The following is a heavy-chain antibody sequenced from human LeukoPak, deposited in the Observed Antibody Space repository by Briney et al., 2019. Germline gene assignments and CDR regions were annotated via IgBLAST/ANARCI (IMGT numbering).Heavy chain of an antibody. CDR1: GFTFSSFE. Sequence: PGGSLRLSCAASGFTFSSFEMNWVRQAPGKGLEYVSTISSNGISPYYANSVKGRFTISRDNSKNTLYLQMGSLRADDTAVYYCVRAHSIHNYHYGIDVWGHGTTVTVSS. CDR2: ISSNGISP. CDR3: VRAHSIHNYHYGIDV. V-gene: IGHV3-64*01. J-gene: IGHJ6*02. D-gene: IGHD3-3*01.